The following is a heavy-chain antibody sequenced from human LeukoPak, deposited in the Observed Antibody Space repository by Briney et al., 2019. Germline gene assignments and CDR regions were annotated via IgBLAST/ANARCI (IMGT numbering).Heavy chain of an antibody. V-gene: IGHV3-30-3*01. Sequence: PGRSLRLSCAASGFTFSSYAMHWVRQAPGKGLEWVAVISYDGSNKYYADSVKGRFTISRDNSKNTLYLQMNSLRAEDTAVYYCASTIVADIVVVPAAMGAFDIWGQGTMVTVSS. J-gene: IGHJ3*02. CDR2: ISYDGSNK. D-gene: IGHD2-2*01. CDR3: ASTIVADIVVVPAAMGAFDI. CDR1: GFTFSSYA.